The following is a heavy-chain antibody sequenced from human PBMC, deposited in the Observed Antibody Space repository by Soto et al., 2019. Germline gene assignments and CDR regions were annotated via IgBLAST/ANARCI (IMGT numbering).Heavy chain of an antibody. CDR3: ARAYSTSTRAFDY. J-gene: IGHJ4*02. CDR1: GGSISSGGYY. Sequence: PSETLSLTCSVSGGSISSGGYYWSWIRQHPGKGLEWIGYIYSSGRTYYNPSLRSRLTISIDASKTQFSLELSSVTAADTAVYYCARAYSTSTRAFDYWGQGTLVTVSS. CDR2: IYSSGRT. D-gene: IGHD6-6*01. V-gene: IGHV4-31*03.